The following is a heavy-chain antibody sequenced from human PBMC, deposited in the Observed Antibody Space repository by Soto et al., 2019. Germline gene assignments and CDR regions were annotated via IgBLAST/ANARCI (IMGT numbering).Heavy chain of an antibody. J-gene: IGHJ6*03. D-gene: IGHD2-2*01. V-gene: IGHV4-39*01. CDR3: ARLSPFHCSSTTCYQSYYMDV. Sequence: ETLSLTCTVSGASIISNSYYWGWIRQPPGKGLEWIGSIDYSGSTYSNASLKSRATISVDTSESQFSLKLSSVTAADTAVYYCARLSPFHCSSTTCYQSYYMDVWGKGTTVTVSS. CDR1: GASIISNSYY. CDR2: IDYSGST.